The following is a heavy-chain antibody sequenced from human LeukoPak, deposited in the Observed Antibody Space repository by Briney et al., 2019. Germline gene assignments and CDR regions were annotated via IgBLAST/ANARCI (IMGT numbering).Heavy chain of an antibody. CDR2: ISSNGGNI. CDR3: ARGESYYYGSGIDF. D-gene: IGHD3-10*01. CDR1: GFTFNNYA. Sequence: GGSLRLSCAASGFTFNNYAMHWVRQAPGKGLEYISAISSNGGNIYYADSLNGRFTISRDNSRNTLYLQMGSLRPEDMAVYYCARGESYYYGSGIDFWGQGTLVIVSS. V-gene: IGHV3-64*02. J-gene: IGHJ4*02.